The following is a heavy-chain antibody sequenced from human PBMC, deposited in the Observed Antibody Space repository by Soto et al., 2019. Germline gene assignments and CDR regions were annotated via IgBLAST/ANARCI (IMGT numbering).Heavy chain of an antibody. D-gene: IGHD3-16*01. J-gene: IGHJ4*02. CDR2: IGHRSGAT. CDR1: GFSFSSSS. V-gene: IGHV3-48*02. Sequence: EVQLVESGGGLEQPGGSLRLSCAASGFSFSSSSMNWVRQAPGKGLEWISYIGHRSGATYYADSVRGRFSISRDNAKRSLYLKMNSLNDEDTAVYYCAKDKGDRSFDYWGQGTLVTVSS. CDR3: AKDKGDRSFDY.